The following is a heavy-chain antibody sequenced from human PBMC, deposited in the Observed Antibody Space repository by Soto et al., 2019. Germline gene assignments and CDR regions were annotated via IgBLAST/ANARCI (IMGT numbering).Heavy chain of an antibody. J-gene: IGHJ5*02. CDR3: ARDAIHYYYGSGSLPNNWFDP. CDR2: IYYSGST. Sequence: SETLSLTCTVSGGSISSYYWSWIRQPPGKGLEWIGYIYYSGSTNYTPSLKSRVTISVDTSKNQFSLKLSSVTAADTAVYYCARDAIHYYYGSGSLPNNWFDPWGQGTLVSVSS. CDR1: GGSISSYY. D-gene: IGHD3-10*01. V-gene: IGHV4-59*01.